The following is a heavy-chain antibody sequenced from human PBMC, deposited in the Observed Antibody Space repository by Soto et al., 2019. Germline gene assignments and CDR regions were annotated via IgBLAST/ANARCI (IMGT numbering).Heavy chain of an antibody. J-gene: IGHJ6*02. D-gene: IGHD4-17*01. V-gene: IGHV3-30*18. Sequence: QVQLVESGGGVVQPGRSLRLSCAASGFTFSSYGMHWVRQAPGKGLEWVAVISYDGSNKYYADSVKGRFTISRDNSKNPLYLQMSSLRAEDTAVYYCAKGVMTTVTAGYYYYYGMDVWGQGTTVTVSS. CDR2: ISYDGSNK. CDR3: AKGVMTTVTAGYYYYYGMDV. CDR1: GFTFSSYG.